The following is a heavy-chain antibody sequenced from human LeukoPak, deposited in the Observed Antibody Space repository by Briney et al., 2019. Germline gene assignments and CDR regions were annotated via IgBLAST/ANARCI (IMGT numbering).Heavy chain of an antibody. D-gene: IGHD1-14*01. CDR3: AKPDYGYPERPDYFDY. Sequence: GASLRLSGAASGFTFSSYAMSWVRQAPGKGLEWVSAISGSGSSTYYADSVKGRFTISRDNSKNTLYLQMNSLRAEDTAVYYCAKPDYGYPERPDYFDYWGQGTLVTVSS. V-gene: IGHV3-23*01. CDR2: ISGSGSST. CDR1: GFTFSSYA. J-gene: IGHJ4*02.